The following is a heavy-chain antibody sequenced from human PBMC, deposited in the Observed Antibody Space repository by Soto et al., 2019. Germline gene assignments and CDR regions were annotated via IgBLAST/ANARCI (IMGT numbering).Heavy chain of an antibody. CDR1: GFSLSNARMS. Sequence: QVTLKESGPVLVQPTETLTLTCTVSGFSLSNARMSVSWIRQPPGKALEWLAHIFSNDAKSYSASLKNRLTISKDTSKSQVVLTMTKMDPVDTATYYWARIRGWGWLGPNEYWGQGTMVTVSS. CDR2: IFSNDAK. D-gene: IGHD3-10*01. J-gene: IGHJ4*02. CDR3: ARIRGWGWLGPNEY. V-gene: IGHV2-26*01.